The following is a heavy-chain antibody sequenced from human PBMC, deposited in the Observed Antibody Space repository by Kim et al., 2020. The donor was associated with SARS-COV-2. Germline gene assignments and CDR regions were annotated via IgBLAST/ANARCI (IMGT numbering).Heavy chain of an antibody. CDR3: ARVYYVIDY. Sequence: GGSLRLSCAASGFTFNKYAMSWVRQGPGKGLEWVSAISRTGDASDYADSVRGRFTISRDSSKNTLYLQMKSVRAEDSALYYCARVYYVIDYWGQGTQVTVSS. J-gene: IGHJ4*02. CDR2: ISRTGDAS. V-gene: IGHV3-23*01. CDR1: GFTFNKYA. D-gene: IGHD3-10*01.